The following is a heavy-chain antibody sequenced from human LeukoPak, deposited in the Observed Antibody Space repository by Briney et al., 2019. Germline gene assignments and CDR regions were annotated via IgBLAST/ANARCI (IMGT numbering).Heavy chain of an antibody. CDR1: GGSVSSGDYY. V-gene: IGHV4-31*03. D-gene: IGHD6-19*01. CDR2: IYYSGNT. Sequence: SETLSLTCTVPGGSVSSGDYYWSWIRQLPGKGLEWIGYIYYSGNTYYNPSLKSRLTISVDTSKNQFSLKLSSVTAADTAVYYCARRRGNTSGFQGYYFDYWGQGTLVTVSS. CDR3: ARRRGNTSGFQGYYFDY. J-gene: IGHJ4*02.